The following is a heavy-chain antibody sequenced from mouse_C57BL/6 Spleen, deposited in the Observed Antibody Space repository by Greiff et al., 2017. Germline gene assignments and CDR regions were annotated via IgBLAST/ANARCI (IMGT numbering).Heavy chain of an antibody. CDR1: GYAFSSYW. J-gene: IGHJ1*03. Sequence: VQLQQSGAELVKPGASVKISCKASGYAFSSYWMNWVKQRPGKGLEWIGQIYPGDGDTNYNGKFKGKATLTADKSSSTAYMQLSSLTSEDSAVYCCARSGPSTGYFDVWGTGTTVTVSS. D-gene: IGHD2-10*02. CDR2: IYPGDGDT. CDR3: ARSGPSTGYFDV. V-gene: IGHV1-80*01.